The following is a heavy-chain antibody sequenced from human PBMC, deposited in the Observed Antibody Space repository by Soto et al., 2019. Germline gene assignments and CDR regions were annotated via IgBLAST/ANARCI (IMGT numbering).Heavy chain of an antibody. D-gene: IGHD3-10*01. CDR2: IYYSGST. Sequence: SETLSLTCTVSGGSISSYYWSWMRQPPGKGLEWIGYIYYSGSTNYNPSLKSRVTISVDTSKNQFSLKLSSVTAADTAVYYCARGGFEDGGAFDIWGQGTMVTVSS. CDR3: ARGGFEDGGAFDI. V-gene: IGHV4-59*01. J-gene: IGHJ3*02. CDR1: GGSISSYY.